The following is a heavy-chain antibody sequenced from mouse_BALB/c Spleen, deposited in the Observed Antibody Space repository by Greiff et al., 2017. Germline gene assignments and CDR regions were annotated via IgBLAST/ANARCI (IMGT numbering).Heavy chain of an antibody. CDR3: ARWGYYYGSSYVWYFEV. Sequence: QVQLQQSGAELVRPGSSVKISCKASGYAFSSYWMNWVKQRPGQGLEWIGQIYPGDGDTNYNGKFKGKATLTADKSSSTAYMQLSSLTSEDSAVYFCARWGYYYGSSYVWYFEVWGAGTTVTVSS. V-gene: IGHV1-80*01. D-gene: IGHD1-1*01. J-gene: IGHJ1*01. CDR1: GYAFSSYW. CDR2: IYPGDGDT.